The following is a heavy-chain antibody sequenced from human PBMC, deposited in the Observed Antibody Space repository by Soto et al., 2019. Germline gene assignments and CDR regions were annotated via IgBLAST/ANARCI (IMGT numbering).Heavy chain of an antibody. CDR2: VYYNENT. V-gene: IGHV4-39*01. D-gene: IGHD3-10*01. CDR1: VGSISSFTYY. CDR3: ARRERYYGSPGWFDP. J-gene: IGHJ5*02. Sequence: ASETLSLTCAVSVGSISSFTYYWCWIRHPPGKGLEWIGTVYYNENTYYNPSLKSRVTITVDTAKNQFSLNLRSVTAADTAMYFCARRERYYGSPGWFDPWGPGTLVTVSS.